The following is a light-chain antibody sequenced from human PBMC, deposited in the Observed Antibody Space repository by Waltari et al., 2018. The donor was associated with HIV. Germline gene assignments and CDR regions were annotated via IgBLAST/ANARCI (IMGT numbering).Light chain of an antibody. V-gene: IGLV1-40*01. CDR2: GAS. CDR1: SSNLGSGFD. J-gene: IGLJ3*02. Sequence: QSLLTQPPSVSGAPGHNVTISCTGTSSNLGSGFDVHWYQFLPGIAPTLLLYGASIRPSGVPDRFSGSKTDTTASLAITGLQAEDDGEYVCQSFDTSLRGLRVFGGGTQLTVL. CDR3: QSFDTSLRGLRV.